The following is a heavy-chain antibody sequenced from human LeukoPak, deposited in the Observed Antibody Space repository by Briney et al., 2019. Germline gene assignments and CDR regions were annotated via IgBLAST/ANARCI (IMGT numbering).Heavy chain of an antibody. D-gene: IGHD3-10*01. Sequence: SETLSLXCTVSGGSISSYYWSWSRQPAGKGLEWIGRIYSSGNTNYNPSLKSRITMSVDTSKNQVSLKLASVTAADTAVYYCARDEVYYYGQGDWFDPWGQGTLVTVSS. CDR1: GGSISSYY. V-gene: IGHV4-4*07. CDR3: ARDEVYYYGQGDWFDP. CDR2: IYSSGNT. J-gene: IGHJ5*02.